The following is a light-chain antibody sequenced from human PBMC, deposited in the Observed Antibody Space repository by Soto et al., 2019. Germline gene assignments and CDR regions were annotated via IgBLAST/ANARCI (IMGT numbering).Light chain of an antibody. J-gene: IGKJ4*01. CDR2: AAS. Sequence: DIQMTQSPSSLSASVGDRVTITCRASQGIRNGLGWYQQKPGKAPKRLIYAASSLQSGVPSRFSGSGSGTEFTLTISSRQPEDFATYYCLQHNSYPWLTFGGGTKVEIK. CDR3: LQHNSYPWLT. CDR1: QGIRNG. V-gene: IGKV1-17*01.